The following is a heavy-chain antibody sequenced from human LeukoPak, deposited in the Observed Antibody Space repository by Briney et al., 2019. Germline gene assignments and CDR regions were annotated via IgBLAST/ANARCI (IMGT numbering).Heavy chain of an antibody. V-gene: IGHV3-23*01. CDR2: ISPGGGTT. Sequence: PGGSLRLSCAVSGFAFGSEAMSWVRQSPARGLEWVASISPGGGTTYYADYVKGRFTISRDNSKNSLFVQMNSLRAEDTAVYYCAKGNDLLAEYFQHWGQGTLVTVSS. CDR1: GFAFGSEA. CDR3: AKGNDLLAEYFQH. J-gene: IGHJ1*01.